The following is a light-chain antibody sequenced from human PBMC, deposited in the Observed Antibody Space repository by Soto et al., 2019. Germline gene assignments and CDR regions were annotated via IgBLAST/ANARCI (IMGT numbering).Light chain of an antibody. J-gene: IGLJ3*02. Sequence: QSVLTQPPSVSGAPGQRVTISCTGSSSNIGASYDVHWYQHLPGTAPKLLIYDNNNRPSGVPDRFSGSKSGTSASLAITGLQAEDEADYYCQSYDSSLSGSVFGGGTKVTVL. V-gene: IGLV1-40*01. CDR2: DNN. CDR1: SSNIGASYD. CDR3: QSYDSSLSGSV.